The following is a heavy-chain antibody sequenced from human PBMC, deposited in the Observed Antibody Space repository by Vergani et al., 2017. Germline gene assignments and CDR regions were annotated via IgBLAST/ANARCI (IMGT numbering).Heavy chain of an antibody. D-gene: IGHD3-10*01. CDR3: ARDHYYGSGSYYSGNWFDP. Sequence: QVQLQESGPGLVKPSETLSLTCTVSGGSLSSYYWSWIRQPPGKGLGWVGYIYYSGSTNYNPPLKSRGTISVDTSKNQFSLKLSSVTAADTAVYYCARDHYYGSGSYYSGNWFDPWGQGTLVTVSS. V-gene: IGHV4-59*01. CDR1: GGSLSSYY. CDR2: IYYSGST. J-gene: IGHJ5*02.